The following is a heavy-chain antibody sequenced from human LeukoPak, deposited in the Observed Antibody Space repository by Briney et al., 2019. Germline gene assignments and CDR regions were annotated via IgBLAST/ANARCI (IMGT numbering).Heavy chain of an antibody. CDR2: INHSGST. CDR3: ARIPKSAAAGTRFDP. D-gene: IGHD6-13*01. Sequence: SETLSLTCAVYGGSFSGYYWSWIRRPPGKGLEWIGEINHSGSTNYNPSLKSRVTISVDTSKNQFSLKLSSVTAADTAVYYCARIPKSAAAGTRFDPWGQGTLVTVSS. J-gene: IGHJ5*02. V-gene: IGHV4-34*01. CDR1: GGSFSGYY.